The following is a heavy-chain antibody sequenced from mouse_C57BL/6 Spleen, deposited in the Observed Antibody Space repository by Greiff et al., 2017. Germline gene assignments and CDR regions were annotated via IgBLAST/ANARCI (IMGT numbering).Heavy chain of an antibody. CDR1: GYTFTSYW. CDR2: IHPNSGST. D-gene: IGHD2-4*01. J-gene: IGHJ2*01. Sequence: VQLQQPGAELVKPGASVKLSCKASGYTFTSYWMHWVKQRPGQGLEWIGMIHPNSGSTNYNEKFKSKATLTVDKSSSTAYMQLSSLTSEDSAVYYCARRRNYDYDDGYFDYWGQGTTRTVSS. CDR3: ARRRNYDYDDGYFDY. V-gene: IGHV1-64*01.